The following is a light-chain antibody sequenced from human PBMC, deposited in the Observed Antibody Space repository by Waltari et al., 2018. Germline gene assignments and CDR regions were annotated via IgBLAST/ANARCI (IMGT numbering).Light chain of an antibody. V-gene: IGLV1-47*01. J-gene: IGLJ2*01. CDR1: SSNSGRYY. Sequence: QSVVTQPPSASGTPGQRVTIPCSGSSSNSGRYYVYWYQHPPGTAPKLLIYRDTQRPSGVPDRFSGSKSGTSASLAISGLRSEDEADYYCAVWDDSLSGPVFGGGTKLTVL. CDR3: AVWDDSLSGPV. CDR2: RDT.